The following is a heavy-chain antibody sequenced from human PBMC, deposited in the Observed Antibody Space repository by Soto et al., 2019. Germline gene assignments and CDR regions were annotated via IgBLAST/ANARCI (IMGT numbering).Heavy chain of an antibody. J-gene: IGHJ5*01. Sequence: PGESLKISCAASGFSLSSYHMDWVRQAPGKAPEWIAHISTTSFTIYYADSVKGRFTVSRDNVMNSLYLEMNSLRDEDTAVYYCARDRCYDGTCYSASDSWGQGTLVTVSS. CDR1: GFSLSSYH. V-gene: IGHV3-48*02. CDR2: ISTTSFTI. D-gene: IGHD2-15*01. CDR3: ARDRCYDGTCYSASDS.